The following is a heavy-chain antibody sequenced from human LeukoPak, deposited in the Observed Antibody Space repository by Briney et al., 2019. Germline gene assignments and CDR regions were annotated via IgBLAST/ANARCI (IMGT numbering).Heavy chain of an antibody. J-gene: IGHJ4*02. CDR1: GDSVSSNSAA. D-gene: IGHD1-26*01. V-gene: IGHV6-1*01. CDR3: ARDPVGGSTIFDY. CDR2: TYYRAKWYY. Sequence: SQTLSLTCAVSGDSVSSNSAAWHWIRQSPSRGLEWLGRTYYRAKWYYDYAVAVKSRISINPDTSKNQFSLQLSSVTPEDTAVYYCARDPVGGSTIFDYWGQGTLVTVSS.